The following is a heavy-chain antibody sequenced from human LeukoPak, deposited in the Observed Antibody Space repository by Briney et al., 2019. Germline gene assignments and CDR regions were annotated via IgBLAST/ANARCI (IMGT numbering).Heavy chain of an antibody. CDR1: GGTFSSYA. J-gene: IGHJ4*02. CDR2: IIPIFGTA. D-gene: IGHD3-10*01. CDR3: ASGSYYGSGSYYPFDY. Sequence: SVKVSCKASGGTFSSYAISWVRQAPGQGLEWMGGIIPIFGTANYAQKFQGRVTITADESTSTAYMELSSLRSEDTAVYYCASGSYYGSGSYYPFDYWGQGTLVTVSS. V-gene: IGHV1-69*01.